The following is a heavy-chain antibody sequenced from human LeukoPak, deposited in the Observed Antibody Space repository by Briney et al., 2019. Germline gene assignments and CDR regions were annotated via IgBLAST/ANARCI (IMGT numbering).Heavy chain of an antibody. D-gene: IGHD5-18*01. CDR1: GGSISPYY. J-gene: IGHJ4*02. CDR3: ARYSYGGYYFDY. V-gene: IGHV4-59*01. Sequence: PSETLSLTCTVSGGSISPYYWSWIRQPPGKGLEWIGYVYYSGSTNYNPSLKSRVTISVDTSKSQFSLKVSSVTAADMAVYYCARYSYGGYYFDYWGQGILVTVSS. CDR2: VYYSGST.